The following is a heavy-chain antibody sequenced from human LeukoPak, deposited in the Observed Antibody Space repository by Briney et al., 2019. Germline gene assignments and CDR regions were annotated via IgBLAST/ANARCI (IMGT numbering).Heavy chain of an antibody. CDR3: ARHDYGVFDY. J-gene: IGHJ4*02. Sequence: SETLSLTFTVSGGSISSSSYYWGWIRQPPGKGLEWIGSIYYSGSTYYNPSLKSRVTISVDTSKNQFSLKLSSVTAADTAVYYCARHDYGVFDYWGQGTLVTVSS. CDR1: GGSISSSSYY. V-gene: IGHV4-39*01. D-gene: IGHD4/OR15-4a*01. CDR2: IYYSGST.